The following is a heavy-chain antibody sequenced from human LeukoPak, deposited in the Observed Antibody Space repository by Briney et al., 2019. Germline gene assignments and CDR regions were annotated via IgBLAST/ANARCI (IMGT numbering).Heavy chain of an antibody. Sequence: GGSLRLSCAASGFTFSSYAMHWVRQAPGKGLEWVAVISYDGSNKYYADSVKGRFTISRDNSKNTLYLQMDSLRAEDTAVYYCARDSQGSAAAGYPHDYWGQGTLVTVSS. J-gene: IGHJ4*02. D-gene: IGHD6-13*01. CDR2: ISYDGSNK. V-gene: IGHV3-30-3*01. CDR3: ARDSQGSAAAGYPHDY. CDR1: GFTFSSYA.